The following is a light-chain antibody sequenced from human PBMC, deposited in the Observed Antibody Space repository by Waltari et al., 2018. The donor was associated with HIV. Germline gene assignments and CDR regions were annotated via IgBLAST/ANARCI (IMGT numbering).Light chain of an antibody. Sequence: DIVLTQSPLSLPVTPGAPASIPCRSSKSLLHSNGFNYLDWYLQKPGQSQQLLISLASNRASGVPDRFSGSGSGTDFTLKISRVEAEDVGVYYCMQALQTPRTFGQGTKVEIK. CDR2: LAS. V-gene: IGKV2-28*01. CDR3: MQALQTPRT. J-gene: IGKJ1*01. CDR1: KSLLHSNGFNY.